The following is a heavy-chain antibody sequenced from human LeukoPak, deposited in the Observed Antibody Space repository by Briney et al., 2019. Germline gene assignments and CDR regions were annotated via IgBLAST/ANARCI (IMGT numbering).Heavy chain of an antibody. CDR3: AGQLVLYYYYYYYMDV. J-gene: IGHJ6*03. D-gene: IGHD6-13*01. CDR1: GFTFSSYA. Sequence: GGSLRLSCAASGFTFSSYAMSWVRQAPGKGLEWVSAISGSGGSTYYADSVKGRFTISRDNSKNTLYLQTNSLRAEDTAVYYCAGQLVLYYYYYYYMDVWGKGTTVTVSS. V-gene: IGHV3-23*01. CDR2: ISGSGGST.